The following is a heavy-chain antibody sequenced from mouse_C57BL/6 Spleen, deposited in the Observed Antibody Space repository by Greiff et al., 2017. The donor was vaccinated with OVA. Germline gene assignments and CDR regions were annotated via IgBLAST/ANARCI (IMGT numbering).Heavy chain of an antibody. CDR3: APIYYYGSSSFDY. CDR1: GFYIKDYY. CDR2: IDPEDGET. Sequence: VQLQQSGAELVKPGASVKLSCTASGFYIKDYYMHWVKQRTEQGLEWIGRIDPEDGETKYAPKFPGKATITADTSSNTAYLQLSSLTSEDTAVYYCAPIYYYGSSSFDYWGQGTTLTVSS. V-gene: IGHV14-2*01. D-gene: IGHD1-1*01. J-gene: IGHJ2*01.